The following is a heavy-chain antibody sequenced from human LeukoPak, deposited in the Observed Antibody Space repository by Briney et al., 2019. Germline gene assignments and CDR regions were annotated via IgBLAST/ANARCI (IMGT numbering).Heavy chain of an antibody. D-gene: IGHD3-22*01. J-gene: IGHJ3*02. CDR2: INPNSGGT. CDR3: ASSYYDSSGYWEVDALDI. CDR1: GYTFTGYY. Sequence: ASVKVSCKASGYTFTGYYMHWVRQAPGQGLEWMGWINPNSGGTEYAQKFQGRVTMTRDTSISTAYMGLSRLRSDDTAVYYCASSYYDSSGYWEVDALDIWGQGTMVTVSS. V-gene: IGHV1-2*02.